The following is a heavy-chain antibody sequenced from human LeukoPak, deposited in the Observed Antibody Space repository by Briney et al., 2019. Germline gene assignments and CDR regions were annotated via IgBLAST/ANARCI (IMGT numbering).Heavy chain of an antibody. Sequence: GESLKISCKGSGYSFTSYWIGWVRQMPGKGLEWMGIIYPGGSDTRYSPSFQGQVTISADKSISTAYLQWSSLKASDTAMYYCARHGPATAIDFDYWGQGTLVTVSS. CDR2: IYPGGSDT. CDR3: ARHGPATAIDFDY. D-gene: IGHD2-21*02. J-gene: IGHJ4*02. V-gene: IGHV5-51*01. CDR1: GYSFTSYW.